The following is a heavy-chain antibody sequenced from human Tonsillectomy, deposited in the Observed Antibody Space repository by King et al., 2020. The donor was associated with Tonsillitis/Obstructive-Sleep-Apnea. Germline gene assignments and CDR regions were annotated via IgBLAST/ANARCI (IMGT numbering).Heavy chain of an antibody. CDR3: ARGVVPGVYFYYYMDV. Sequence: QLQESGPGLVKPSETLSLTCAVSGGSISNYYWSWIRQPPGKGLEWIGYIYYDGNTNYNPSLRSRVTISADTSKNQFSLRLTSVTAADTAVDYCARGVVPGVYFYYYMDVWGRGTTVTVSS. J-gene: IGHJ6*03. V-gene: IGHV4-59*08. CDR1: GGSISNYY. CDR2: IYYDGNT. D-gene: IGHD1-14*01.